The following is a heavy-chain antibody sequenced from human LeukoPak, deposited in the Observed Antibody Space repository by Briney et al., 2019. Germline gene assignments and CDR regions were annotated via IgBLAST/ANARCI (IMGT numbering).Heavy chain of an antibody. CDR3: AKDLIGRYPDYFDY. CDR1: GFTFSSYA. Sequence: GGSLRLSCAASGFTFSSYAMTWVRQAPGKGLEWASAISGSGGSTYYADSVKGRFTISRDNSKNTLFLQMNSLGAEDTAVYYCAKDLIGRYPDYFDYWGQGILVTVSS. D-gene: IGHD1-26*01. J-gene: IGHJ4*02. CDR2: ISGSGGST. V-gene: IGHV3-23*01.